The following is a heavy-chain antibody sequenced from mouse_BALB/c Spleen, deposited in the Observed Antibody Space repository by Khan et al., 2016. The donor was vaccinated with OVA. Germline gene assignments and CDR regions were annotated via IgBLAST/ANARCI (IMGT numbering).Heavy chain of an antibody. D-gene: IGHD1-1*01. J-gene: IGHJ4*01. CDR1: GYSITSGYY. CDR2: ISYDGSN. V-gene: IGHV3-6*02. CDR3: ASLYYGYAMDY. Sequence: EVKLQESGPGLVKPSQSLSLTCSVTGYSITSGYYWNWIRQFPGNKLEWMGYISYDGSNNYNPSLKNRISITRATSKNQFFLKLNSVTTEDTATYYCASLYYGYAMDYWGQGTSVTVSS.